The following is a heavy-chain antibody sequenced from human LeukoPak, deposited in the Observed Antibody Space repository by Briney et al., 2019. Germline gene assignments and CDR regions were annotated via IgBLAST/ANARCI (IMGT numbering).Heavy chain of an antibody. CDR3: ARDRVVPAAINYFDY. J-gene: IGHJ4*02. V-gene: IGHV4-4*07. CDR1: GGSTSSYY. CDR2: IYTSGST. D-gene: IGHD2-2*01. Sequence: SETLSLTCTVSGGSTSSYYWSWIRQPAGKGLEWIGRIYTSGSTNYNPSLKSRVTMSVDTSKNQFSLKLSSVTAADTAVYYCARDRVVPAAINYFDYWGQGTLVTVSS.